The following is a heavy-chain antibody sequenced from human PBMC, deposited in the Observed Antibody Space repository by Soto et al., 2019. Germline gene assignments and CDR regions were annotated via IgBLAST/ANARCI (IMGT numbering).Heavy chain of an antibody. D-gene: IGHD3-22*01. Sequence: ASVKVSCKASGYTFTGYYMHWVRQAPGQGLEWMGWINPNSGGTNYAQKFQGWVTMTRDTSISTAYMELSRLRSDDTAVYYCARVKGPYDSSGYPPYYYYGMDVWGQGTTVTVSS. V-gene: IGHV1-2*04. CDR2: INPNSGGT. CDR3: ARVKGPYDSSGYPPYYYYGMDV. CDR1: GYTFTGYY. J-gene: IGHJ6*02.